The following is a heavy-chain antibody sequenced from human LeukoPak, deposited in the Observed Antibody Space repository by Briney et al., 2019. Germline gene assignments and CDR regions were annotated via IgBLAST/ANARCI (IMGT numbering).Heavy chain of an antibody. Sequence: ASVKVSCKASGYTFTGYYMHWVRQAPGQGLERMGWINPNSGGTNYAQKFQGRVTMTRDTSISTAYMELSRLRSDDTAVYYCARERSSWLPFGYWGQGTLVTVSS. CDR2: INPNSGGT. CDR3: ARERSSWLPFGY. D-gene: IGHD6-13*01. CDR1: GYTFTGYY. J-gene: IGHJ4*02. V-gene: IGHV1-2*02.